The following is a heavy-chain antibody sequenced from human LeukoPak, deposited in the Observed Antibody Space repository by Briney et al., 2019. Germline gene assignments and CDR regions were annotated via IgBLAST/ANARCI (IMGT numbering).Heavy chain of an antibody. CDR2: ISGSGGNP. D-gene: IGHD1-26*01. CDR3: AKGEGGAATPSAFDY. V-gene: IGHV3-23*01. J-gene: IGHJ4*02. Sequence: GGSLRLSCAASGFSFRTYAMSWVRQSPGTGLEWVSVISGSGGNPNYADSAKGRFTISRDNSKNTLYLQMNSLRVEDTAVYYCAKGEGGAATPSAFDYWGQGTLVTVSS. CDR1: GFSFRTYA.